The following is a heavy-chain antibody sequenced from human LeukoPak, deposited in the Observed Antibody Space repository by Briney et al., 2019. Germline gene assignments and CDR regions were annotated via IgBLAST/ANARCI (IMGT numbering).Heavy chain of an antibody. Sequence: GGSLRLSCAASGFAFSSYAVHGLRKAPGKGLECVAVISNDGSKKYYADFVKGRFTISRDNSKNTLYLHMNSLIPEDTAVYFCAKDWKFYYVSGSFFPDNWGQGTLVTVSS. V-gene: IGHV3-30-3*01. CDR2: ISNDGSKK. CDR1: GFAFSSYA. CDR3: AKDWKFYYVSGSFFPDN. J-gene: IGHJ4*02. D-gene: IGHD3-10*01.